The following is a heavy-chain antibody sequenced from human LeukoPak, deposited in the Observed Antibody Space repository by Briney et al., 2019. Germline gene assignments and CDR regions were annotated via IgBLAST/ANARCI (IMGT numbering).Heavy chain of an antibody. CDR2: INTDGSST. CDR1: GFTFSSYW. V-gene: IGHV3-74*01. CDR3: VRGLYGLEY. D-gene: IGHD2/OR15-2a*01. Sequence: PGGSLRLSCAGSGFTFSSYWMHWVRQVPGKGLVWVLQINTDGSSTNYADSVKGRFTISRDNAKLYLQMNSLRAEDTAVYYCVRGLYGLEYWGQGTLVTVSS. J-gene: IGHJ4*02.